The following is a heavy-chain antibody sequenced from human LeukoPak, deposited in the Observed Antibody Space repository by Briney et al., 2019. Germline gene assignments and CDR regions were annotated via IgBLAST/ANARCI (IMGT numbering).Heavy chain of an antibody. V-gene: IGHV4-38-2*02. D-gene: IGHD5-18*01. CDR2: IYHSGST. CDR3: ARDGDSYGYYYMDV. J-gene: IGHJ6*03. Sequence: SETLSLTCTVSGYSISSGYYWGWIRQPPGKGLEWIGSIYHSGSTYYNPSLKSRVTISVDTSKNQFSLQLSSVTAADTAVYYCARDGDSYGYYYMDVWGKGTTVTVSS. CDR1: GYSISSGYY.